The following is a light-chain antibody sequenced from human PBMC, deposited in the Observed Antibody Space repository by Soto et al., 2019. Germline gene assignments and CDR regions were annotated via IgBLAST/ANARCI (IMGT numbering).Light chain of an antibody. J-gene: IGKJ1*01. CDR2: GAS. CDR3: QQYNNWPPWT. Sequence: EIVLTQSPGTLALSPGERATLSCRASQVVTSNYVAWYQQRPGLAPRLLIYGASTRATGIPDRFSGSGSGRDFTLTISRLEPEDFAVYFCQQYNNWPPWTFGQGTKVDIK. V-gene: IGKV3-20*01. CDR1: QVVTSNY.